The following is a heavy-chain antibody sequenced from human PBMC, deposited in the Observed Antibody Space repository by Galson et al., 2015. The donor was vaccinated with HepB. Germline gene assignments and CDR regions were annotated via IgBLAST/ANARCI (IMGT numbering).Heavy chain of an antibody. CDR2: TYYRSKWYN. Sequence: CAISGDSVSSNSAAWNWIRQSPSRGLEWLGRTYYRSKWYNDYAVSVKSRITINPDTSKNQFSLRLNSVTPEDTAVYYCARDLSSGWYGSDGAFDIWGQGTMVTVSS. V-gene: IGHV6-1*01. CDR1: GDSVSSNSAA. J-gene: IGHJ3*02. CDR3: ARDLSSGWYGSDGAFDI. D-gene: IGHD6-19*01.